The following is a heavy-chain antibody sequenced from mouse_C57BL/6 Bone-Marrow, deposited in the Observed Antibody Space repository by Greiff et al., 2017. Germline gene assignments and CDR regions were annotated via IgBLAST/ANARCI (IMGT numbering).Heavy chain of an antibody. CDR3: AREGLLRAWFAY. D-gene: IGHD1-1*01. J-gene: IGHJ3*01. CDR2: IDPSDSYT. V-gene: IGHV1-69*01. Sequence: QVQLQQPGAELVMPGASVKLSCKASGYTFTSYWMHWVKQRPGQGLEWIGEIDPSDSYTNYNQKFKGKSTLTVDKFSSTAYMQLSSLTSEDSAVYYCAREGLLRAWFAYWGQGTLVTVSA. CDR1: GYTFTSYW.